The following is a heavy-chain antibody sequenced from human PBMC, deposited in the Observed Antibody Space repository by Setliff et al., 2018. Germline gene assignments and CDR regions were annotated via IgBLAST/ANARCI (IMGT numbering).Heavy chain of an antibody. D-gene: IGHD3-10*01. V-gene: IGHV1-3*01. CDR2: INGARGNA. Sequence: GASVKVSCKASGYSFSAYVMQWVRQAPGQRLEWMGWINGARGNAKYSQKFQGRVTITTDTSTSTAHMELSSLRAEDTAVYYCARGFYYYGISRWDEFDIWGQGTMVTVSS. CDR1: GYSFSAYV. CDR3: ARGFYYYGISRWDEFDI. J-gene: IGHJ3*02.